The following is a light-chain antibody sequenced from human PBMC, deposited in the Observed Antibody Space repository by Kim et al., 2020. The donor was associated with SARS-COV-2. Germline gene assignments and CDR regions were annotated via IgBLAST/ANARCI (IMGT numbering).Light chain of an antibody. CDR3: HQYGTSLLT. CDR1: QSVSSNF. CDR2: GAS. V-gene: IGKV3-20*01. Sequence: SPGERATLSCRASQSVSSNFLAWYQQRPGQAPRLLIYGASSRAAGIPDRFSGSGSATDFTLTISRLEPEDFAVYYCHQYGTSLLTFGGGTKVDIK. J-gene: IGKJ4*01.